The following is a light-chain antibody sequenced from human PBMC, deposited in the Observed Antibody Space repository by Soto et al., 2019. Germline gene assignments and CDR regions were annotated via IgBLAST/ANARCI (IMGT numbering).Light chain of an antibody. V-gene: IGKV3-20*01. J-gene: IGKJ1*01. CDR1: QSVSSSY. Sequence: EIVLTQSPGTLSLSPGERATLSCRVSQSVSSSYLAWYQQKPGQAPRLLIYGASSRATGIPDRFSGSGSGTDFTLTISRLEPEDFAVYYCQHYGSSPWTFGPGTKVEIK. CDR3: QHYGSSPWT. CDR2: GAS.